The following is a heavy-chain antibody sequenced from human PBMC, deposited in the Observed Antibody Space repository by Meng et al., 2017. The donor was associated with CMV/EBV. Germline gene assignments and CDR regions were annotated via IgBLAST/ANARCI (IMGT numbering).Heavy chain of an antibody. Sequence: ASVKVSCKASGYTFTGYYMHWVRQAPGQGLEWMGWINPNSGGTNYAQKFQGRVTMTRDTSISTAYMELSRLRSDDTAVYYCARHYCSSDICYGYFDYWGQGTLVTVSS. CDR1: GYTFTGYY. CDR3: ARHYCSSDICYGYFDY. D-gene: IGHD2-2*01. V-gene: IGHV1-2*02. J-gene: IGHJ4*02. CDR2: INPNSGGT.